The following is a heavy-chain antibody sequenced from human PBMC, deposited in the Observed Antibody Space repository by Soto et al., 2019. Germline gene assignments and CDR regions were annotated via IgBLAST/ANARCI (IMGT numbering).Heavy chain of an antibody. CDR3: ARGDMDV. V-gene: IGHV4-34*01. Sequence: QVQLQQWGAGLLKPSETLSLTCAVYGGSFSAYYWTWIRQPPGKGLEWIGQINHSGSTNYNPSLMXRXXISVDTSNNHFSLRLTSVTAADTAIYYCARGDMDVWGQGTTVTVSS. CDR1: GGSFSAYY. J-gene: IGHJ6*02. CDR2: INHSGST.